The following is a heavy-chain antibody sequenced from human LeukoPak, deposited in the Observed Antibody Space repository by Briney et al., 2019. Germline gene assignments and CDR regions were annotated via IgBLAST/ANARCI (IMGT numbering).Heavy chain of an antibody. CDR1: GFTFGDYA. D-gene: IGHD1-26*01. CDR2: IRSKAYGGTT. CDR3: TRDYSGSHYESDWFDP. J-gene: IGHJ5*02. Sequence: GGSLRLSCTASGFTFGDYAMSWFRQSPGKGLEWVGFIRSKAYGGTTEYAASVKGRFTISRDDSKSIAYLQMNSLKTEDTAVYYCTRDYSGSHYESDWFDPWGQGTLVTVSS. V-gene: IGHV3-49*03.